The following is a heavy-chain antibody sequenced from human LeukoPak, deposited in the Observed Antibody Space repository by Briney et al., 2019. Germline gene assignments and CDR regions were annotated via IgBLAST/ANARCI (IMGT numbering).Heavy chain of an antibody. J-gene: IGHJ5*02. D-gene: IGHD1-14*01. V-gene: IGHV4-39*01. CDR1: GGSISSPNYY. CDR2: ISYSVSA. CDR3: VRHEHNPQFDP. Sequence: PSETLSLTCTVSGGSISSPNYYLAWVRQPPGKGQEWIGSISYSVSAHYYPPLKSRVTISIDTSKNQFSLKLSSVTAADTAVYYCVRHEHNPQFDPWGQGTLVTVSS.